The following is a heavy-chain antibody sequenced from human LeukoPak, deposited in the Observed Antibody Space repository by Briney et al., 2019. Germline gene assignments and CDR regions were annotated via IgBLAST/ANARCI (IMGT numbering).Heavy chain of an antibody. J-gene: IGHJ5*02. CDR2: INHNGST. CDR3: ASKYSSSSQFYNWFDP. Sequence: SEPLSLTCTVSGHSIRRSSYYWTWIRWPPGKGLEWYGEINHNGSTTYNPSLKSRVTISVVTSKSQFSLKLSSVPAADTAVYYCASKYSSSSQFYNWFDPWGQGTLVTVSS. D-gene: IGHD6-13*01. V-gene: IGHV4-39*07. CDR1: GHSIRRSSYY.